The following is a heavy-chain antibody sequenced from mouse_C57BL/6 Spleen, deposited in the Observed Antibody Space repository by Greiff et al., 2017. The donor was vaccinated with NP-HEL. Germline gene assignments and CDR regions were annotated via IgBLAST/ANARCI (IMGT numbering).Heavy chain of an antibody. CDR1: GFNIKDDY. CDR3: TTDYGSRRFAY. D-gene: IGHD1-1*01. Sequence: EVKLVESGAELVRPGASVKLSCTASGFNIKDDYMHWVKQRPEQGLEWIGWIDPENGDTEYASKFQGKATITADTSSNTAYLQLSSLTSEDTAVYYCTTDYGSRRFAYWGQGTLVTVSA. J-gene: IGHJ3*01. V-gene: IGHV14-4*01. CDR2: IDPENGDT.